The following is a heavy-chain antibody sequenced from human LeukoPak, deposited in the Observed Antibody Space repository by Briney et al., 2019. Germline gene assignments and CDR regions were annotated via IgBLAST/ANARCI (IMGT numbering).Heavy chain of an antibody. J-gene: IGHJ4*02. Sequence: PGGSLRLSCAASGFTVSSNYMSWVRQAPGKGLEWVPVIYSGGSTYYADSVKGRFTISRDNSKNTLYLQMNSLRAEDTAVYYCARLYGSGSYYNSYFDYWGQGTLVTVSS. V-gene: IGHV3-53*01. D-gene: IGHD3-10*01. CDR2: IYSGGST. CDR3: ARLYGSGSYYNSYFDY. CDR1: GFTVSSNY.